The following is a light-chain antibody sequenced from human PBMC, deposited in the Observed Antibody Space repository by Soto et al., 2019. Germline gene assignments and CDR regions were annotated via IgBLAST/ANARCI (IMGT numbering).Light chain of an antibody. CDR2: GNS. CDR3: QCYDSSLSGFRV. J-gene: IGLJ3*02. CDR1: RSNIGAGYD. Sequence: QSVLTQPPSVSGAPGQRVTISCTGSRSNIGAGYDVHWYQQLPGTAPKLLIYGNSNRPSGVPDRFSGTKSGTSASLAITGIQAEDEADYYCQCYDSSLSGFRVFGGGTKLTVL. V-gene: IGLV1-40*01.